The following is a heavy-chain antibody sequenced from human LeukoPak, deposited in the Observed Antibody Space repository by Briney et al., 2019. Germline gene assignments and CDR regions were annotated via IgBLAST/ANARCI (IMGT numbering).Heavy chain of an antibody. CDR1: GGSISSYY. V-gene: IGHV4-39*01. CDR2: IYYSGST. D-gene: IGHD6-19*01. J-gene: IGHJ4*02. CDR3: ARHLRNGWYYFDY. Sequence: PSETLSLTCTVSGGSISSYYWGWIRQPLGKGLEWIGTIYYSGSTYYNLSLKSRVTISVDTSKNQFSLKLTSVTAADTAVYYCARHLRNGWYYFDYWGQGTLVTVSS.